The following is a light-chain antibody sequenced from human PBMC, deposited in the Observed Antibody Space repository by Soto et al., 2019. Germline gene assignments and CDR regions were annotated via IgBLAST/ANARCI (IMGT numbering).Light chain of an antibody. J-gene: IGLJ2*01. CDR3: QSWDTSLSGSV. V-gene: IGLV1-40*01. CDR1: SSNIGAGYD. Sequence: QPVLTQPPSVSGAPGQRVTISCTGSSSNIGAGYDVNWYQQLPGTAPKLLIYGNTNRPSGVPDRFSGSKSGTPGSLAISGLQTEDEAEYYCQSWDTSLSGSVFGGGTQLTVL. CDR2: GNT.